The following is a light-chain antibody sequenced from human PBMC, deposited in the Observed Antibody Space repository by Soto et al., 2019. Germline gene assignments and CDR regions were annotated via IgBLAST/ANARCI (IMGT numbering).Light chain of an antibody. CDR3: QQYNNWPWT. CDR1: QIVSSN. V-gene: IGKV3-15*01. J-gene: IGKJ1*01. CDR2: CAS. Sequence: EIVMTQSPATLSVSPGERATLSCRASQIVSSNLAGYQQKPGQAPRLLIYCASTRATGIPARFSGSGSWTAFTLTISSLQSEDFAVYYCQQYNNWPWTFGQGTKVEIK.